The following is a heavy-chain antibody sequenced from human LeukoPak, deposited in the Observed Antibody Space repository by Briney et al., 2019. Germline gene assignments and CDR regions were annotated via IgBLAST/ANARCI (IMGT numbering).Heavy chain of an antibody. V-gene: IGHV1-69*13. CDR2: IIPIFGTA. J-gene: IGHJ3*02. D-gene: IGHD2-2*01. Sequence: ASVKVSCKASGGTFSSYAISWVRQAPGQGLEWMGGIIPIFGTANYAQKFQGRVTITADESTSTAYMELSSLRSEDTAVYYCASALDCSSTSCSGRVAFDIWGQETMVTVSS. CDR1: GGTFSSYA. CDR3: ASALDCSSTSCSGRVAFDI.